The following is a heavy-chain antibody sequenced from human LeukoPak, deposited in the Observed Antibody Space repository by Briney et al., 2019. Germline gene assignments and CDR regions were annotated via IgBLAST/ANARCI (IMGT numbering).Heavy chain of an antibody. V-gene: IGHV1-46*01. D-gene: IGHD3-3*01. Sequence: ASVKVSCKASGYTFTSYYMHWVRQAPGQGLEWMGIINPSGGSTSYAQKFQGRVTMTRDTSTSTVHMELSSLRSEDTAVYYCARDSSPYYDFWSGPYYMDVWGKGTTVTVSS. CDR3: ARDSSPYYDFWSGPYYMDV. J-gene: IGHJ6*03. CDR2: INPSGGST. CDR1: GYTFTSYY.